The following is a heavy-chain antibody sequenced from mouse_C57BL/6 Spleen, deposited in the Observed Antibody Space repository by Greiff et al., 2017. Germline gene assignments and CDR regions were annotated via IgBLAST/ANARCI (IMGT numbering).Heavy chain of an antibody. CDR3: ARHYYGSRYYAMDY. CDR1: GYTFTSYW. J-gene: IGHJ4*01. V-gene: IGHV1-55*01. D-gene: IGHD1-1*01. Sequence: QVQLKESGAELVKPGASVKMSCKASGYTFTSYWITWVKQRPGQGLEWIGDIYPGSGSTNYNEKFKSKATLTVDTSSSTAYMQLSSLTSEDSAVYYCARHYYGSRYYAMDYWGQGTSVTVSS. CDR2: IYPGSGST.